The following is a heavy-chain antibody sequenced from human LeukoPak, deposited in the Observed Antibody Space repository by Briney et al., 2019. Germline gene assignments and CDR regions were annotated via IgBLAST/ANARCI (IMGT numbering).Heavy chain of an antibody. V-gene: IGHV3-21*01. CDR3: ARPSSWRLYYFDY. J-gene: IGHJ4*02. CDR2: ISSSSSYI. Sequence: PGGSLRLSCAASGFTFSSYSMNWVRQAPGKGLEWVSSISSSSSYIYYADSVKGRFTISRDNAKNSLYLQMNSLRAEDTAVYYCARPSSWRLYYFDYWGQGTLVTVSS. D-gene: IGHD6-13*01. CDR1: GFTFSSYS.